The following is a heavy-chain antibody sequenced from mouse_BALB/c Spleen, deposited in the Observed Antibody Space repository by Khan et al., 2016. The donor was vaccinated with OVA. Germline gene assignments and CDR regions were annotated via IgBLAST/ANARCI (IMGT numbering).Heavy chain of an antibody. Sequence: QIQLVQSGPDLKKPGETVKISCKASGYIFTTYGINWVKQAPGQGLKWMGWIYINTGEPTYVDDFKGRFAFSLDTSASTAYLQLNNLTAEDTATYCCARGGRRAMAYWGQGTLVTVSS. V-gene: IGHV9-3-1*01. CDR3: ARGGRRAMAY. D-gene: IGHD3-3*01. CDR1: GYIFTTYG. CDR2: IYINTGEP. J-gene: IGHJ4*01.